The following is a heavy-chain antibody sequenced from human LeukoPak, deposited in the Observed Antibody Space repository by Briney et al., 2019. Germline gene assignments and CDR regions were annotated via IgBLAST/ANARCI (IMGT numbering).Heavy chain of an antibody. CDR3: ASWGQADYYGMDV. CDR2: ISYDGSNK. V-gene: IGHV3-30-3*01. Sequence: GGSLRLSCAASGFTFSSYAMHWVRQAPGKGLEWVAVISYDGSNKYYADSVKGRFTISRDNSKNTLYLQMNSLRAEDTAVYYCASWGQADYYGMDVWGQGTTVTVSS. CDR1: GFTFSSYA. D-gene: IGHD7-27*01. J-gene: IGHJ6*02.